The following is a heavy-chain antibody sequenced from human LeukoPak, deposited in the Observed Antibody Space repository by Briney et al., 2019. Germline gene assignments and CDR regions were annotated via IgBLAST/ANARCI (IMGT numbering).Heavy chain of an antibody. V-gene: IGHV3-23*01. Sequence: GGSLRLSCAASGFTFSSYAMSWVRQAPGKGLEWVSAISGSGGSTYYADSVKGRFTISRDNSKNTLYLQMNSLRAEDTAVYYCAKDHCSSTSCYSRYNWFDPWGQGTLVTVSS. D-gene: IGHD2-2*01. CDR3: AKDHCSSTSCYSRYNWFDP. CDR1: GFTFSSYA. J-gene: IGHJ5*02. CDR2: ISGSGGST.